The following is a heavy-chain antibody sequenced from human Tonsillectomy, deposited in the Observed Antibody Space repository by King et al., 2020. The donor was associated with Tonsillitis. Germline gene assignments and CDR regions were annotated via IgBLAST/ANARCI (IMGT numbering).Heavy chain of an antibody. J-gene: IGHJ4*02. V-gene: IGHV3-15*07. D-gene: IGHD3-16*01. CDR3: STDLGDF. CDR1: GFTFSNAW. CDR2: IKSKIYGGTT. Sequence: VQLVESGGGLVKPGGSLRLSCAASGFTFSNAWMNWVRQAPGKGLEWVGRIKSKIYGGTTDYASPVKGRFTISRDDSKNTLYLQMNSLKTEDSAVYYCSTDLGDFWGQGTLVTVSS.